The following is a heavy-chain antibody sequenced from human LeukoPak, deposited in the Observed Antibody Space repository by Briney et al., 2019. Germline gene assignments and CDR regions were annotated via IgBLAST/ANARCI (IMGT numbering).Heavy chain of an antibody. CDR1: GFSLSTSGVG. Sequence: ESGPTLVKPAQTLTLTCTFSGFSLSTSGVGVGWIRQPPGKALEWLALIYWDDDKRYSPSLKSRLTITKDTSKNQVVLTKTNMDPVDTATYYCAHSGNTMVRGDIGDYWGQGTLVTVSS. CDR2: IYWDDDK. V-gene: IGHV2-5*02. D-gene: IGHD3-10*01. J-gene: IGHJ4*02. CDR3: AHSGNTMVRGDIGDY.